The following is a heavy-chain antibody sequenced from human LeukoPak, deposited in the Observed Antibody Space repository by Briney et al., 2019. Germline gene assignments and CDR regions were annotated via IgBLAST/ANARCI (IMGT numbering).Heavy chain of an antibody. CDR3: AKTLEGYIVVVVAATVAFDI. Sequence: GSLRLSCAASGFTFSSYAMSWVRHAPGKGLDWVSAMSDSGGSTYYADSVKGRFTISRDNSKNTLYLQMNSLRAEDTAVYYCAKTLEGYIVVVVAATVAFDIWGQGTMVTVSS. CDR2: MSDSGGST. D-gene: IGHD2-15*01. V-gene: IGHV3-23*01. CDR1: GFTFSSYA. J-gene: IGHJ3*02.